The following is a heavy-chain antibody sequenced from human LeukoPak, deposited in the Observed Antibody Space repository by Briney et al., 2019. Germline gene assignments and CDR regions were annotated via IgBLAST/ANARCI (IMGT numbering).Heavy chain of an antibody. D-gene: IGHD2-2*02. CDR1: GFTFSSYS. CDR2: ISSSSSYI. CDR3: ARDYCSSTSCYTEKYYFDY. J-gene: IGHJ4*02. Sequence: GGSLRLSCAASGFTFSSYSMNWVRQAPGKGLEWVSSISSSSSYIYYADSVKGRFTISRDNAKNSLYLQMNSLRAEDTAVYYCARDYCSSTSCYTEKYYFDYWGQGTLVTVSS. V-gene: IGHV3-21*01.